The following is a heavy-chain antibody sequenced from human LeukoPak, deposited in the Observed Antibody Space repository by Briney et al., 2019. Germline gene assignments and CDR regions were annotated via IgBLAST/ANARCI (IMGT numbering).Heavy chain of an antibody. CDR1: GFTFSSYA. Sequence: PTGGSLRLSCAVSGFTFSSYAMNWVRQAPGKGLEWVSAITASGDSTYSADSVKGRFTISRDNSKDTLYLQMNNVRPEDTSVYYCAKGVVVMPATRIDSWGQGTLVIVSS. J-gene: IGHJ5*01. CDR3: AKGVVVMPATRIDS. CDR2: ITASGDST. V-gene: IGHV3-23*01. D-gene: IGHD2-15*01.